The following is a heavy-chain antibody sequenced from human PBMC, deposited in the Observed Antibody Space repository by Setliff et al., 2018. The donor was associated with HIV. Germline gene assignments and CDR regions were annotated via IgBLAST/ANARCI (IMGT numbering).Heavy chain of an antibody. CDR2: IYPGDSDS. Sequence: PGESLKISCKGSGYSFSTYWIGWVRQMPGKGLEWMGVIYPGDSDSIYSPSFQGQVTISADKSFSTAYLQWSSLKASDTAIYYCARRGFSYGYDYWGQGTLVTVSS. CDR3: ARRGFSYGYDY. CDR1: GYSFSTYW. D-gene: IGHD5-18*01. J-gene: IGHJ4*02. V-gene: IGHV5-51*01.